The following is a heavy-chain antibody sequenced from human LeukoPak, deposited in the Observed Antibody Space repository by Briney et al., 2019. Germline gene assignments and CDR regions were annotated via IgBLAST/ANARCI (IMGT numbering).Heavy chain of an antibody. V-gene: IGHV4-59*01. D-gene: IGHD6-13*01. Sequence: SETLSLTCTVSGGSISSYYWSWIRQAPGKGLEWIGYIYYSGSTGRSINYNPSLKSRVTISVDTSKNQFSPKLSSVTAADTAMYYCARSTIAAAGNVEYWGQGTLVTVPS. CDR3: ARSTIAAAGNVEY. CDR1: GGSISSYY. J-gene: IGHJ4*02. CDR2: IYYSGSTGRSI.